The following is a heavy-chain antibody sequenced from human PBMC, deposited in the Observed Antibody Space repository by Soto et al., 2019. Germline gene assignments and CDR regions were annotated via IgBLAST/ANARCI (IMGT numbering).Heavy chain of an antibody. CDR1: GYTFTGYD. J-gene: IGHJ4*02. Sequence: GSSVKVSCKAPGYTFTGYDIKSVRQATGQEQEWMGWMNPNSVNTGYAQKFQGRVTMTRNTSISTAYMELSSLRSEDTAVYYYSRALHGDNVYYCGQGTPDTVSS. V-gene: IGHV1-8*01. D-gene: IGHD3-16*01. CDR2: MNPNSVNT. CDR3: SRALHGDNVYY.